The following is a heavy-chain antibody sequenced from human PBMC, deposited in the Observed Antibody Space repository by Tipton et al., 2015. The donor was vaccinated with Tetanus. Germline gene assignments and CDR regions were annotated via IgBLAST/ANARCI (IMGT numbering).Heavy chain of an antibody. CDR3: VKEDRRRAEYYFDF. J-gene: IGHJ4*02. D-gene: IGHD3-16*02. CDR1: GGSISSGGYY. V-gene: IGHV3-23*01. Sequence: SLRLSCSVSGGSISSGGYYWSWIRQHPGKGLEWVAGIFGSGSVANYADSVKGRFIISRDNSENMLYLQMRDLRADDTAVYYCVKEDRRRAEYYFDFWGQGTLVTVSS. CDR2: IFGSGSVA.